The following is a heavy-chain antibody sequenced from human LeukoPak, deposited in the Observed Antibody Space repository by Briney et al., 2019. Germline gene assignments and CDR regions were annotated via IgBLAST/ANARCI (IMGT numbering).Heavy chain of an antibody. D-gene: IGHD6-19*01. J-gene: IGHJ4*02. CDR1: GFTVSSNY. V-gene: IGHV3-53*01. CDR3: AGELGSSGHGY. Sequence: AGYLRLYCAASGFTVSSNYMSWDRPARGKGLEWVSTLYRGGSTSYADSVKGRFTISRDNSKNTLYLQMNSLRAEDTAVYYCAGELGSSGHGYWGQGTLVTVSS. CDR2: LYRGGST.